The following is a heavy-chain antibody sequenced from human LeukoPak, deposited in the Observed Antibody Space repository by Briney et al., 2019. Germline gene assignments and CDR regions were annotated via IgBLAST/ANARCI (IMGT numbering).Heavy chain of an antibody. CDR3: ARGRYYYNSSGYIDY. V-gene: IGHV3-30*03. J-gene: IGHJ4*02. Sequence: GRSLRLSCAASGFTFSSYGMHWVRQAPGKGLEWVALISYNGTNEYYADSVKGRFTISRDNSKNSLYLQMNSLRAVDTAVYYCARGRYYYNSSGYIDYWGQGTLVTVSS. D-gene: IGHD3-22*01. CDR2: ISYNGTNE. CDR1: GFTFSSYG.